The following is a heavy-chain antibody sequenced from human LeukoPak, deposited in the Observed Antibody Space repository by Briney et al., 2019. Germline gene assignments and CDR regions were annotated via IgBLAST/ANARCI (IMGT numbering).Heavy chain of an antibody. J-gene: IGHJ4*02. D-gene: IGHD3-3*01. CDR3: ARDDGTGPPRRYDFWSGYGLRYVY. V-gene: IGHV6-1*01. CDR2: TYYRSKWYN. CDR1: GDSVSSNSAA. Sequence: SQTLSLTCAISGDSVSSNSAAWNWIRQSPSRGLEWLGRTYYRSKWYNDYAVSVKSRITINPDTSKNQFSLKLSSVTAADTAVYYCARDDGTGPPRRYDFWSGYGLRYVYWGQGTLVTVSS.